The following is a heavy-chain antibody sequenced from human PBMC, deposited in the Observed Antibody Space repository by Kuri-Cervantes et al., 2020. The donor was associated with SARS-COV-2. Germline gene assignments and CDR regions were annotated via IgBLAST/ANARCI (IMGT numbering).Heavy chain of an antibody. D-gene: IGHD2-8*01. CDR1: GYTFTDYY. Sequence: ASVKVSCKASGYTFTDYYMHWVRQAPGQGLEWMGWINPNSGGTNYAQKFQGWVTMTRDTSISTVYMELSRLRSDDTAVYYCARARGYCTNGVCYLWFDPWGQGTLVTVSS. CDR2: INPNSGGT. J-gene: IGHJ5*02. CDR3: ARARGYCTNGVCYLWFDP. V-gene: IGHV1-2*04.